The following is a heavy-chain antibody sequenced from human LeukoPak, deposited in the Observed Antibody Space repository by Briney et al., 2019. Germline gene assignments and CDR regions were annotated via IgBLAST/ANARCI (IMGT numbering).Heavy chain of an antibody. V-gene: IGHV3-21*01. J-gene: IGHJ3*02. CDR3: ARGDPDIIFGVACEAFYI. D-gene: IGHD3-3*02. CDR1: GFTLSSYS. CDR2: ISTSNSYI. Sequence: GGSLRLSCAGSGFTLSSYSMNWVRPAPGEGLEWVSSISTSNSYIYYVDSVKGRFTISRDNAKNSLYLQMNSLRAEDTAVYYCARGDPDIIFGVACEAFYIWGQGTMVTGSS.